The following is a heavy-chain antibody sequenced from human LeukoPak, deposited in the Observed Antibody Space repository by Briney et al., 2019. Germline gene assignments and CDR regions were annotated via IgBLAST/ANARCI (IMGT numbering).Heavy chain of an antibody. CDR2: ISYDGSNK. Sequence: GGSLRLSCAASGFTFSSYAMHWVRQAPGKGLEWVAVISYDGSNKYYADSVKGRFTISRDNSKNTLYLQMNSLRAEDTAVYYCARARENGGRHYFDYWGQGTLVTVSS. D-gene: IGHD4-23*01. J-gene: IGHJ4*02. V-gene: IGHV3-30*04. CDR1: GFTFSSYA. CDR3: ARARENGGRHYFDY.